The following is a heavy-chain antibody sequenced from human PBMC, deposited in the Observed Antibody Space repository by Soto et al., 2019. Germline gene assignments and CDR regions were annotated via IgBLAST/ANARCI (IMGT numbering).Heavy chain of an antibody. CDR3: ARLEGGDGYSPIDY. CDR2: IDPSDSYT. CDR1: GYSFTSYW. Sequence: PGESLKISCKGSGYSFTSYWISWVRQMPGKGLEWMGRIDPSDSYTSYSPSFQGPVIISADKSINTAYLQWSSLKASDTAMYYCARLEGGDGYSPIDYWGQGTLVTVSS. J-gene: IGHJ4*02. D-gene: IGHD5-18*01. V-gene: IGHV5-10-1*01.